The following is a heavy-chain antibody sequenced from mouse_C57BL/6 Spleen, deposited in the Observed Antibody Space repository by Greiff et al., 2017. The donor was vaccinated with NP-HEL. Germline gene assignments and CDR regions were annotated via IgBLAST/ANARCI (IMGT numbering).Heavy chain of an antibody. Sequence: EVQLQQSGAELVRPGASVKLSCTASGFNIKDDYMHWVKQRPEQGLEWIGWIDPENGDTEYASKFQGKATITADTSSNTAYLQLSSLTSEDTAVYYCTTGRITTVVARDYWGQGTTLTVSS. CDR2: IDPENGDT. CDR1: GFNIKDDY. J-gene: IGHJ2*01. V-gene: IGHV14-4*01. CDR3: TTGRITTVVARDY. D-gene: IGHD1-1*01.